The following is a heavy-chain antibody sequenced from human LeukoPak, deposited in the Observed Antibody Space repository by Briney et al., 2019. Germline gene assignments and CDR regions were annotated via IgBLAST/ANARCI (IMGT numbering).Heavy chain of an antibody. D-gene: IGHD6-13*01. Sequence: GGSLRLSCAASGFTFSNAWMSWVRQAPGKGLEWVGRIKSKTDGGTTDYAAPVKGRFTISRDNSKNTLYLQMNSLRAEDTAVYYCASGDSSSPWYFDYWGQGTLVTVSS. CDR1: GFTFSNAW. V-gene: IGHV3-15*01. J-gene: IGHJ4*02. CDR2: IKSKTDGGTT. CDR3: ASGDSSSPWYFDY.